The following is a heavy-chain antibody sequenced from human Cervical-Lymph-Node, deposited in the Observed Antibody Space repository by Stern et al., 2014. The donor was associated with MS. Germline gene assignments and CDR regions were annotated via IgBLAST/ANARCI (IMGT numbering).Heavy chain of an antibody. J-gene: IGHJ4*02. V-gene: IGHV4-39*01. CDR3: ARLSFSRGIY. D-gene: IGHD1-1*01. CDR1: GGSVSTRNYY. Sequence: QVQLQESGPGLVKPSETLSLTCAVSGGSVSTRNYYWGWIRQPPGKGLQWIASIYYSGSTYYNPSLESRVTISVDPSENQFSLRLNSVTAADTAVYYCARLSFSRGIYWGQGTLVTVSS. CDR2: IYYSGST.